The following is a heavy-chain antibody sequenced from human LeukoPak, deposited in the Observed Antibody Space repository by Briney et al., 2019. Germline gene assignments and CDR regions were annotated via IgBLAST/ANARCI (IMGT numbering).Heavy chain of an antibody. CDR1: GFTFSDFY. Sequence: PGGSLRLSCAASGFTFSDFYMSWIRQAPGKGLEWISYISSSGSSTNYADSVKGRFTISRDNAKNSLYLQMNSLRAEDTAVYYCAKLGYDSSGSPRLVDYWGQGTLVTVSS. J-gene: IGHJ4*02. CDR2: ISSSGSST. D-gene: IGHD3-22*01. V-gene: IGHV3-11*03. CDR3: AKLGYDSSGSPRLVDY.